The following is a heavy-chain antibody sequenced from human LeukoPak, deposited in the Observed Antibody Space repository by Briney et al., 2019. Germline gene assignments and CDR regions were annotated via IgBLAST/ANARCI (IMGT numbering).Heavy chain of an antibody. D-gene: IGHD3-10*01. J-gene: IGHJ4*02. V-gene: IGHV4-34*01. CDR1: GGSLSGYY. Sequence: PSETLSLTCAVYGGSLSGYYWSWIRQPPGKGLEWLGEINYSGSTNYNPSLKSRVTISADTSKNQFSLQLYSVTAADTAVYYCARVLGSGNYYKALDSWGQGTLVTVSS. CDR3: ARVLGSGNYYKALDS. CDR2: INYSGST.